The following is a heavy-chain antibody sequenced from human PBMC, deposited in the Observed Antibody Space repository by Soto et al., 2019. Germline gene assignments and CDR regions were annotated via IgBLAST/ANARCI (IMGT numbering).Heavy chain of an antibody. D-gene: IGHD3-16*01. CDR1: FDSSVIFNRY. Sequence: LSLTCSFSFDSSVIFNRYCILIRQSPGKCLEWIGYIFSSGTTCYNPSLKRRLTVSLDTSQNQFSLKLNSVTAADTAFYFCARVPYTFDFSYDMDVWGQGTTVNVSS. V-gene: IGHV4-30-4*02. J-gene: IGHJ6*01. CDR2: IFSSGTT. CDR3: ARVPYTFDFSYDMDV.